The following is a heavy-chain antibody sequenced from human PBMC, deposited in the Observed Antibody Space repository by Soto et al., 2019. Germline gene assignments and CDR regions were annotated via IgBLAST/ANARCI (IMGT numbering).Heavy chain of an antibody. D-gene: IGHD3-16*01. V-gene: IGHV3-23*01. CDR1: GFTFSSYA. CDR3: AKDLYDYVWGSSSSSDY. Sequence: GGSLRLSCAVSGFTFSSYAMSWVRQAPGKGLEWVSAISGSGGSTYYADSVKGRFTISRDNSKNTLYLQMNSLRAEDTAVYYCAKDLYDYVWGSSSSSDYWGQGTLVTVSS. CDR2: ISGSGGST. J-gene: IGHJ4*02.